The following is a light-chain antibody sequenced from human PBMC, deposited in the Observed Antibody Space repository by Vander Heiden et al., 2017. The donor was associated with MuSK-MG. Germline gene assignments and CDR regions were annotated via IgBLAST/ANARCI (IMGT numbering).Light chain of an antibody. CDR2: AAS. CDR1: QGISSY. J-gene: IGKJ5*01. CDR3: QQLNSYPL. V-gene: IGKV1-9*01. Sequence: IQLTQSPSSLSASVGDRVTITCRASQGISSYLAWYQQKPGKAPKLLIYAASTLQSGVPSRFSGSGSGTDFTLTISSLQPEDFATYSCQQLNSYPLFGQGTRLEIK.